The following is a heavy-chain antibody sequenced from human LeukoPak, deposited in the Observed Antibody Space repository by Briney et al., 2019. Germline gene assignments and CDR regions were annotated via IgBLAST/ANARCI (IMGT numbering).Heavy chain of an antibody. J-gene: IGHJ5*01. CDR3: ATLRGIVVVPAAMQGFDS. CDR2: IYHSGST. CDR1: GGSISSSNW. D-gene: IGHD2-2*01. V-gene: IGHV4-4*02. Sequence: SETLSLTCAVSGGSISSSNWWSWVRQPPGKGLEWIGEIYHSGSTNYNPSLKSRVTISVDKSKNQFSLKLSSVTAADTAVYYCATLRGIVVVPAAMQGFDSWGQGTLVTVSS.